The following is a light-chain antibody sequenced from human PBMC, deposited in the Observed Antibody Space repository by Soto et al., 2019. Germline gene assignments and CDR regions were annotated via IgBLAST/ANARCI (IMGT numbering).Light chain of an antibody. CDR3: QQGNTWPWT. J-gene: IGKJ1*01. Sequence: EMVLTQSPAPLSLSPGERATLSFRASQSVGSSLAWYQQKLGQAPRLLIYAASDRATGIPGRFSGSGSGTDFTLIISSLEPEDFAFYYCQQGNTWPWTFGQGTKVDIK. CDR1: QSVGSS. V-gene: IGKV3-11*01. CDR2: AAS.